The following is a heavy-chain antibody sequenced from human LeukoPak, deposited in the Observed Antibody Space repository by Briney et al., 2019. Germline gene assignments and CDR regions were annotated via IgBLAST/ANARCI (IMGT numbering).Heavy chain of an antibody. V-gene: IGHV3-30*03. CDR2: ISYDGSNK. Sequence: GGSLRLSCAASGFTFSSHSMHWVRQAPGKGLEWVALISYDGSNKYYADSVKGRFTISRDNSKNTLYLQMNSLRAEDTAVYYCARGSGRAAAGTGDYWGQGTLVTVSS. D-gene: IGHD6-13*01. CDR3: ARGSGRAAAGTGDY. CDR1: GFTFSSHS. J-gene: IGHJ4*02.